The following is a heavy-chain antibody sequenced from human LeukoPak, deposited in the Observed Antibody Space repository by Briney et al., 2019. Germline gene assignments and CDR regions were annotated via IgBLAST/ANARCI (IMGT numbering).Heavy chain of an antibody. D-gene: IGHD3-10*01. J-gene: IGHJ4*02. Sequence: GRSLRLSCAASGFTLSSYWMSWVRQAPGKGLERVANIKQDGSEKYYVDSVKGRFTISRDNAKNSLYLQMSSLRAEDTAVYYCARSSGSSWGQGTLVTVSS. V-gene: IGHV3-7*02. CDR3: ARSSGSS. CDR2: IKQDGSEK. CDR1: GFTLSSYW.